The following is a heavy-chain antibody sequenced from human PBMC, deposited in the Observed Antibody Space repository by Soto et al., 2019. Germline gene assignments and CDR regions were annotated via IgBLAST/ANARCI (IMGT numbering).Heavy chain of an antibody. CDR2: FDPEDGET. Sequence: ASVKVSCKVSGYTLTELSMHWVRQAPGKGLEWMGGFDPEDGETVYAQKFQGRVTMTEDTSTDTAYMELSSLRSEDTAVYYCATLPRVGSTAFDYWGRGTLVTVSS. V-gene: IGHV1-24*01. D-gene: IGHD1-26*01. CDR3: ATLPRVGSTAFDY. CDR1: GYTLTELS. J-gene: IGHJ4*02.